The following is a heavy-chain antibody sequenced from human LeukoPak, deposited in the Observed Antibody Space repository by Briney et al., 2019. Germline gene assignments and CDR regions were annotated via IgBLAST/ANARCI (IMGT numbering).Heavy chain of an antibody. CDR1: GGSFSGYY. V-gene: IGHV4-34*01. J-gene: IGHJ4*02. CDR2: INHSGST. Sequence: PSETLSLTCAVYGGSFSGYYWSWIRQPPGKGLEWIGEINHSGSTNYNPSLKSRVTISVDTSKNQFSLKLSSVTAADTAAYYCARGWTYSSSSPHYFDYWGQGTLVTVSS. D-gene: IGHD6-6*01. CDR3: ARGWTYSSSSPHYFDY.